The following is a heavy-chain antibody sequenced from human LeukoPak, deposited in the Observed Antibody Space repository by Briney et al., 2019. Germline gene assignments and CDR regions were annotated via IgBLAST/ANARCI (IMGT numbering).Heavy chain of an antibody. J-gene: IGHJ4*02. CDR3: ARDGYDYGDYFDY. CDR1: GFTFSSYE. Sequence: GGSLRLSCAASGFTFSSYEMNWVRQAPGKGLEWVSYISSSGNTIYYADPVKGRFTISRDNAKNSLYLQTNSLRAEDTAVYYCARDGYDYGDYFDYWGQGTLVTVSS. V-gene: IGHV3-48*03. CDR2: ISSSGNTI. D-gene: IGHD4-17*01.